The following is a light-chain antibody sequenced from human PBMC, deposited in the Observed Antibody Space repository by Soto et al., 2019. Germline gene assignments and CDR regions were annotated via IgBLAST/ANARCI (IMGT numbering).Light chain of an antibody. CDR1: QSVSSY. Sequence: EIVLTQSPATLSSSPGERATLSCRASQSVSSYLAWYQQKPGQAPRLLIYDASNWPTDLPARFSGSGSGTDFTLTISSLEPEDFAVYYCLQRCGCPCTFGQGTKVEIK. V-gene: IGKV3-11*01. CDR3: LQRCGCPCT. CDR2: DAS. J-gene: IGKJ1*01.